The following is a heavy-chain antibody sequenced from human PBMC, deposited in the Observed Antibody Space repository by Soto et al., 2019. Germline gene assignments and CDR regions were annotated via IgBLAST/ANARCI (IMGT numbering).Heavy chain of an antibody. Sequence: ASVKVSCKASGYTFTSYAMHWVRQAPGQRLEWMGWISAYNGNRKYAQKIQGRVTMTTDTSTSTAYMELRSLRSDDTAVYYCARDSPPVDYWGQGTLVTVSS. V-gene: IGHV1-18*01. J-gene: IGHJ4*02. CDR1: GYTFTSYA. CDR2: ISAYNGNR. CDR3: ARDSPPVDY.